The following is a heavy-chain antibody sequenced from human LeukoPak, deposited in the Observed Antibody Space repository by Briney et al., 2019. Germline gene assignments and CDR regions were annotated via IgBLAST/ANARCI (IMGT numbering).Heavy chain of an antibody. CDR2: VKSKTDGGTT. V-gene: IGHV3-15*01. J-gene: IGHJ4*02. Sequence: GGSLRLSCVGSGFTFTNAWMAWVRQTAGKGLEWVGRVKSKTDGGTTDYAAPVRGRFTISRGDSKNTVYLELNSLRTEDTAVYYCVFDSSFWGQGTLVTVSS. CDR3: VFDSSF. CDR1: GFTFTNAW. D-gene: IGHD3-22*01.